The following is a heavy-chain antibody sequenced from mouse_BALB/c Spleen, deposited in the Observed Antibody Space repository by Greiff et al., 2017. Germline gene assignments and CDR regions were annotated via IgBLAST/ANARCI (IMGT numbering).Heavy chain of an antibody. CDR2: IDPANGNT. CDR3: ARSPSGTPFAY. J-gene: IGHJ3*01. V-gene: IGHV14-3*02. CDR1: GFNIKDTY. Sequence: VQLQQSGAELVKPGASVKLSCTASGFNIKDTYMHWVKQRPEQGLEWIGRIDPANGNTKYDPKFQGKATITADTSSNTAYLQLSSLTSEDTAVYYCARSPSGTPFAYWGQGTLVTVSA. D-gene: IGHD4-1*01.